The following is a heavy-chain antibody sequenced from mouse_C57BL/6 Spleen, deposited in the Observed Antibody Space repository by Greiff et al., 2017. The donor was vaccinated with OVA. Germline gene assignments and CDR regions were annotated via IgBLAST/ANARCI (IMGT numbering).Heavy chain of an antibody. J-gene: IGHJ3*01. V-gene: IGHV1-53*01. CDR2: INPSNGGT. CDR3: ARGSSGYVWFGD. CDR1: GYTFTSYW. Sequence: QVQLKQPGTELVKPGASVKLSCKASGYTFTSYWMHWVKQRPGQGLEWIGIINPSNGGTNYNEKFKSKATLTVDKSSSTAYMQLSSLTSEDSAVYECARGSSGYVWFGDWGKGTLVTVSA. D-gene: IGHD3-2*02.